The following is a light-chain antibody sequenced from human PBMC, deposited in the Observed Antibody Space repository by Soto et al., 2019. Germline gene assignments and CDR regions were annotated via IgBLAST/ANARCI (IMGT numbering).Light chain of an antibody. V-gene: IGLV1-44*01. CDR3: AAWDDSLNGPV. Sequence: QSVLTQPPSASGTPGQRVSISCSGSSSNIGRNTVNWYQQLPGTAPKLLIYSHNQRPSGVPDRFSGSKSGTSASLAISGLQSEDEADYYCAAWDDSLNGPVFGGGTKL. CDR2: SHN. J-gene: IGLJ2*01. CDR1: SSNIGRNT.